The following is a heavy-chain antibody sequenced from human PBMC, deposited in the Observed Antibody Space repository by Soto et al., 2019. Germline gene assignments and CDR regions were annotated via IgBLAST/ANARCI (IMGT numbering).Heavy chain of an antibody. CDR3: ARVCGGDCHYGMDV. Sequence: QVQLQESGPGLVKPSQTLSLTCTVSGGSISSGGYYWSWIRQHPGKGLEWIGYIYYSGSTYYNPSLKSRVTISVDTSKNPFYLKLSSVTAADTAVYYCARVCGGDCHYGMDVWGQGTTVTVSS. CDR2: IYYSGST. V-gene: IGHV4-31*03. D-gene: IGHD2-21*02. J-gene: IGHJ6*02. CDR1: GGSISSGGYY.